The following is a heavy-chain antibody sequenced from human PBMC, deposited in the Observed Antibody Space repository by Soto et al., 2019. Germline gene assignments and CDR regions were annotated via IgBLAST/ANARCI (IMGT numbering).Heavy chain of an antibody. CDR3: ARGRRGYYYGSGSSLKGSPYYFDY. V-gene: IGHV4-34*01. CDR1: GGSFSGYY. Sequence: SETLSLTCAVYGGSFSGYYWSWIRQPPGKGLEWIGEINHSGSTNYNPSLKSRVTISVDTSKNQFSLKLSSVTAADTAVYYCARGRRGYYYGSGSSLKGSPYYFDYWGQGTLVTVSS. CDR2: INHSGST. J-gene: IGHJ4*02. D-gene: IGHD3-10*01.